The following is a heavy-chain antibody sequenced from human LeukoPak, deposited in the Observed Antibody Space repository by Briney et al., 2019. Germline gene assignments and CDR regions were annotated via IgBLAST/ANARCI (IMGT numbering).Heavy chain of an antibody. V-gene: IGHV3-48*02. CDR2: ISSSSSTI. D-gene: IGHD2-2*01. CDR1: GFTFSSYS. CDR3: ARDPSQYCSSTSCYGEYYFDY. J-gene: IGHJ4*02. Sequence: GGSLRLSCAASGFTFSSYSMNWVRQAPGKGLEWVSYISSSSSTIYYADSVKGRFTISRDNAKNSLYLQMKSLRDEDTAVYYCARDPSQYCSSTSCYGEYYFDYWGQGTLVTVSS.